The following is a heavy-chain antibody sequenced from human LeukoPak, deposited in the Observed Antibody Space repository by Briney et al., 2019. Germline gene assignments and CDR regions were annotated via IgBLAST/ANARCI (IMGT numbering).Heavy chain of an antibody. V-gene: IGHV1-2*02. Sequence: ASAKVSCKASGYTFTGYYMHWVRQAPGQGLEWMGWINPNSGGTNYAQKFQGRVTMTRDTSISTAYMELSRLRSDDTAVYYCARTSFPYDYVWGTYLLSWGQGTLVTVSS. CDR3: ARTSFPYDYVWGTYLLS. D-gene: IGHD3-16*01. CDR2: INPNSGGT. CDR1: GYTFTGYY. J-gene: IGHJ4*02.